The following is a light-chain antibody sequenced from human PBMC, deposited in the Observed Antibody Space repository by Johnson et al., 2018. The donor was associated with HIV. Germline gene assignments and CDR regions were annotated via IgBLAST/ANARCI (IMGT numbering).Light chain of an antibody. Sequence: SVLTQSPSVSAAPGQKVTISCSGSSSNIGNNYVSWYQQLPKTAPKLLIYDNNKRPSGIPDRFSGSKSGTSATLGITGLQTGDEADYYCGTWDTSLTKGGVFGTGTKVTVL. J-gene: IGLJ1*01. CDR2: DNN. CDR1: SSNIGNNY. V-gene: IGLV1-51*01. CDR3: GTWDTSLTKGGV.